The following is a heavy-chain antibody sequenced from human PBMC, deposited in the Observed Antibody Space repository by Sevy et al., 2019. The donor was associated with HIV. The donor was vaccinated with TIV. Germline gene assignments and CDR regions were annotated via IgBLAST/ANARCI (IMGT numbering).Heavy chain of an antibody. J-gene: IGHJ1*01. V-gene: IGHV3-74*01. CDR2: INGDGRTT. Sequence: GGSLRLSCGALGFTFSSDWMHWVRQAPGKGLVWVSRINGDGRTTNYADSVKGRFTISRDNAKNTLYLQMNTLRVEDTAVYYCERKSDYNSIVWGEGTVVSVS. D-gene: IGHD5-12*01. CDR1: GFTFSSDW. CDR3: ERKSDYNSIV.